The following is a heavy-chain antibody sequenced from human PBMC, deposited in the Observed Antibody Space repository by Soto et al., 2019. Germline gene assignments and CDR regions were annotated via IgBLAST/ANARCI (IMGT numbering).Heavy chain of an antibody. Sequence: GESLKISCQTSGYTFTNYCIGWVRQMPGGGLEWLGLIFPRDFDVRYSPSFEGQVTISADRSTATAFLKWRSLEASDSALYFCARLVSLLQPIDCWGKGTPVT. CDR1: GYTFTNYC. J-gene: IGHJ4*02. D-gene: IGHD4-4*01. V-gene: IGHV5-51*01. CDR2: IFPRDFDV. CDR3: ARLVSLLQPIDC.